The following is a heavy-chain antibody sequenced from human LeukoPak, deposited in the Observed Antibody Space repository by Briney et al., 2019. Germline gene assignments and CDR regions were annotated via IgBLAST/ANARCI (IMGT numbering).Heavy chain of an antibody. Sequence: ASVKVSCKASGYTFTSYYMHWVRQAPGQGLEWMGWINPNSGGTTYAQKFQGRVTMTRDTSIGTAYMELSRLTSDDTAVYYCARGCSSTSCFGDYYYMDVWGKGTTVTVSS. D-gene: IGHD2-2*01. V-gene: IGHV1-2*02. CDR3: ARGCSSTSCFGDYYYMDV. CDR1: GYTFTSYY. J-gene: IGHJ6*03. CDR2: INPNSGGT.